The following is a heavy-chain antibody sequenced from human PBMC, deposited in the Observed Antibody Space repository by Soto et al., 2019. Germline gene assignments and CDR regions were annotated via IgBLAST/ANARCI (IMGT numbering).Heavy chain of an antibody. D-gene: IGHD6-13*01. CDR3: ASLFLIAAAGWFDP. CDR2: IYYSGST. V-gene: IGHV4-39*01. Sequence: SETLSLTCTVSGGSISSSSYYWGWIRQPPGKGLEWIGSIYYSGSTYYNPSLKSRVTISVDTSKNQFSLKLSSVTAADTAVYYCASLFLIAAAGWFDPWGQGTLATVSS. CDR1: GGSISSSSYY. J-gene: IGHJ5*02.